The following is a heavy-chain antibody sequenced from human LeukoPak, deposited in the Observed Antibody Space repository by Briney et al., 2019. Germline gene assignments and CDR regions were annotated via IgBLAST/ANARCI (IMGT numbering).Heavy chain of an antibody. CDR1: GGSISSSSYS. D-gene: IGHD5-24*01. CDR3: ASSRDGYNFIG. J-gene: IGHJ4*02. Sequence: PSETLSLTCTVSGGSISSSSYSWGWIRQPPGKGLEWIGSIYHSGSTYYNPSLKSRVTISVDTSKNQFSLKLSSVTAADTAVYYCASSRDGYNFIGWGQGTLVTVSS. V-gene: IGHV4-39*07. CDR2: IYHSGST.